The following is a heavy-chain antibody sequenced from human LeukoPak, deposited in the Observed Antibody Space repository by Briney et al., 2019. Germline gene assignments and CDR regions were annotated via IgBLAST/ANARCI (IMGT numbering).Heavy chain of an antibody. Sequence: GGSLRLSCAASGFTFSSYWMSWVRQAPGKGLEWVANLKQDGSEKYYVDSVKGRFTISRDNAKNSLYLQMNSLRAEDTAVYYCARSRPRWAAAGFDYWGQGTLVTVSS. J-gene: IGHJ4*02. D-gene: IGHD6-13*01. CDR2: LKQDGSEK. CDR1: GFTFSSYW. CDR3: ARSRPRWAAAGFDY. V-gene: IGHV3-7*01.